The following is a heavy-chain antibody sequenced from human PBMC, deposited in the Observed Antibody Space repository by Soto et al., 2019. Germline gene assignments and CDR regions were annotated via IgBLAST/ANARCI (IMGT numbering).Heavy chain of an antibody. J-gene: IGHJ4*02. CDR3: ARVPVVTAIFFDY. Sequence: QVQLQESGPGLVKPSQTLSLTCTVSGGSISSGDYYWSWIRQPPGKGLEWIGYIYYSGSTYYNPSLKSRVTIAVDTSKNQFSLKLSSVTAADTAVYYCARVPVVTAIFFDYWGQGTLVTVSS. CDR2: IYYSGST. D-gene: IGHD2-21*02. V-gene: IGHV4-30-4*01. CDR1: GGSISSGDYY.